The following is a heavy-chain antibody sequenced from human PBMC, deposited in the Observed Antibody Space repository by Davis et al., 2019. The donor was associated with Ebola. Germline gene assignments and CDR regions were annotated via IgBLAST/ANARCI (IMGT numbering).Heavy chain of an antibody. CDR1: GDSVSSNSAA. D-gene: IGHD6-13*01. CDR2: TYYRSKWYN. J-gene: IGHJ6*04. Sequence: SETLSLTCAISGDSVSSNSAAWNWIRQSPSRGLEWLGRTYYRSKWYNDYAVSVKSRITINPDTSKNQFSLQLNSVTPEDTAVYYCASEGLEIAAAGTLYHYYYGMDVWGKGTTVTVSS. V-gene: IGHV6-1*01. CDR3: ASEGLEIAAAGTLYHYYYGMDV.